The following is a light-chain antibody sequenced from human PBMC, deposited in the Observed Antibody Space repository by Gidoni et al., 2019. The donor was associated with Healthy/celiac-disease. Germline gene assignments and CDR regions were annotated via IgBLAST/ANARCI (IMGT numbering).Light chain of an antibody. CDR3: QQYSSSST. Sequence: IVLTQSPGTLSLSQGERATLSCRASQSVSSSYLACYKQKPGQAPRLIIYGASSRATGIPDFTLTISRLEPEDAAVYYYQQYSSSSTFGQGTRLEIK. CDR1: QSVSSSY. CDR2: GAS. V-gene: IGKV3-20*01. J-gene: IGKJ5*01.